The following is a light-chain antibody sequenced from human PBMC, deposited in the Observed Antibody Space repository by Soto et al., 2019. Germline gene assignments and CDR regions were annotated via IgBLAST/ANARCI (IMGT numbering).Light chain of an antibody. V-gene: IGKV3-15*01. Sequence: EIVMTQSPATLSVSPGARAPLSCRASQSVSSNLAWYQQKPGQAPRLLIYGASTRATGIPARFSGSGSGTDFTLTISSLEPEDFAVYYCQQRSNWPPITFGQGTRLEI. CDR3: QQRSNWPPIT. CDR1: QSVSSN. CDR2: GAS. J-gene: IGKJ5*01.